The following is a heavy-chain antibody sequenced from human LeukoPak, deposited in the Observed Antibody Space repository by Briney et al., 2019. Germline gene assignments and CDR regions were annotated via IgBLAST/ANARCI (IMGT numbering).Heavy chain of an antibody. CDR2: ISAYNGNT. D-gene: IGHD3-9*01. CDR3: ARDLDILTGYYKPNNWFDP. Sequence: GASVKVSCKASGYTFTSYGISWVRQAPGQGLEWMGWISAYNGNTNYAQKFQDRVTMTRDTSTSTVYMELSSLRSEDTAVYYCARDLDILTGYYKPNNWFDPWGQGTLVTVSS. J-gene: IGHJ5*02. CDR1: GYTFTSYG. V-gene: IGHV1-18*01.